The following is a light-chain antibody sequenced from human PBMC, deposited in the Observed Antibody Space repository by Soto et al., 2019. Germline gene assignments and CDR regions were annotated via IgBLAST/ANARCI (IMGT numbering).Light chain of an antibody. CDR3: QQTYRSPFT. CDR2: GAS. Sequence: DIQMTQSPSSLSASVGDNVTMSCRASQNILTYLNWYQQNPGRAPKLLIFGASILQDGVPSRFSGIGSGTEFTLTITSLRPEDFVTYFCQQTYRSPFTFGPGTKVDVK. CDR1: QNILTY. V-gene: IGKV1-39*01. J-gene: IGKJ3*01.